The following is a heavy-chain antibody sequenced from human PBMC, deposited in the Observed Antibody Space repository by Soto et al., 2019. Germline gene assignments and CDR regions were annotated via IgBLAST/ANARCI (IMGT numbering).Heavy chain of an antibody. Sequence: VQLLESGGGLVQPGGSLRLSCAASGFTFSSYAMKCVRQAPGKGLEWVSLIGESGTPTYYADSVKGRFTISRDNSGNTLFLEMYSLRAEDTVVYYCARYIPGVRYYGMDVWGQGPTVTVSS. J-gene: IGHJ6*02. CDR3: ARYIPGVRYYGMDV. CDR2: IGESGTPT. V-gene: IGHV3-23*01. D-gene: IGHD1-1*01. CDR1: GFTFSSYA.